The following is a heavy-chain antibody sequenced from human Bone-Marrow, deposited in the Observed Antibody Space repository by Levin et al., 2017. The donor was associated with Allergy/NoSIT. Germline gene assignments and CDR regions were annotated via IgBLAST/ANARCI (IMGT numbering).Heavy chain of an antibody. Sequence: HGESLKISCVVSGFTFTNYAMSWVRQAPGKGLEWVSAVDGSGAYTYYADSVAGRFTISRDNSKNTLYLQLNSLRAEDTAVYYCAKDLSRDGYNFGVLCFDSWGQGTLVTVSS. V-gene: IGHV3-23*01. CDR2: VDGSGAYT. CDR3: AKDLSRDGYNFGVLCFDS. CDR1: GFTFTNYA. D-gene: IGHD5-24*01. J-gene: IGHJ4*02.